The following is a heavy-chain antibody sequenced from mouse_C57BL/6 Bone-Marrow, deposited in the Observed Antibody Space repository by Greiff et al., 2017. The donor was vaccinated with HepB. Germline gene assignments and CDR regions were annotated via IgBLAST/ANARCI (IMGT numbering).Heavy chain of an antibody. V-gene: IGHV1-81*01. J-gene: IGHJ4*01. D-gene: IGHD2-4*01. CDR2: IYPRSGNT. Sequence: VQVVESGAELARPGASVKLSCKASGYTFTSYGISWVKQRTGQGLEWIGEIYPRSGNTYYNEKFKGKATLTADKSSSTAYMELRSLTSEDSAVYFCARGDYDDYAMDYWGQGTSVTVSS. CDR3: ARGDYDDYAMDY. CDR1: GYTFTSYG.